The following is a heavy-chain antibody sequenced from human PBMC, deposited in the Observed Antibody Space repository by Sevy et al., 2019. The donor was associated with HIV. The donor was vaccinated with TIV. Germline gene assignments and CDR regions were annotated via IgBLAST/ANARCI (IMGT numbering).Heavy chain of an antibody. J-gene: IGHJ4*02. CDR2: IRRRAFGGTI. Sequence: GSLRLSCTASGFTFGDYAVGWFRQAPGKGLEWVSFIRRRAFGGTIEYAASVKGRFTISKDDSQSTAYLQMNSLKTDDTAVYYCTRAEQYEYDSTSYYDYFDYWGQGTLVTVSS. D-gene: IGHD3-22*01. CDR3: TRAEQYEYDSTSYYDYFDY. CDR1: GFTFGDYA. V-gene: IGHV3-49*03.